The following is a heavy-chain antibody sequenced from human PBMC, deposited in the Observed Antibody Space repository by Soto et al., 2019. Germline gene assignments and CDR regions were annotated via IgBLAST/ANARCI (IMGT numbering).Heavy chain of an antibody. CDR2: ISADGGRT. V-gene: IGHV3-23*01. D-gene: IGHD1-7*01. CDR3: AKDWSDWDYGRYFDS. Sequence: EVQLLESGGGLVQPGGSLRLSCAASGFTFSSYRMGWVRQAPGNGLEWVSGISADGGRTFYTDSVKGRLSISRDNSMNTLYLQKTSLRADDTAVYYCAKDWSDWDYGRYFDSWCQGTVVTVSS. J-gene: IGHJ4*02. CDR1: GFTFSSYR.